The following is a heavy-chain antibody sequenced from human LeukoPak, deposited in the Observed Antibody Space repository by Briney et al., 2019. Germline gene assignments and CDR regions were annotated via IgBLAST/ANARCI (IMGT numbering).Heavy chain of an antibody. J-gene: IGHJ3*02. Sequence: SETLSLTCDVSGYSIRTGYYWGWVRQPPGKDLEWIGSVYHSESTYYNPSLQSRVNILVDTSKNQFSLSLTSVTAADTAVYYCARSYFSVGAFDIWGQGTMVTVSS. D-gene: IGHD2/OR15-2a*01. V-gene: IGHV4-38-2*01. CDR3: ARSYFSVGAFDI. CDR1: GYSIRTGYY. CDR2: VYHSEST.